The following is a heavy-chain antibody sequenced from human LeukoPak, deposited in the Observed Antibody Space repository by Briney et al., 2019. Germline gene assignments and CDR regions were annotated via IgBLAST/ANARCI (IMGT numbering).Heavy chain of an antibody. CDR3: ARQFPTATEGFDI. V-gene: IGHV4-39*01. Sequence: PSETLSLTCTVSGGSISSSNYYWGWIRQPPGRVLEWIGSIYYSGSTYYNPSLKSRVTISVVTSKNQFSLKLSSVTAADTAVYYWARQFPTATEGFDIWGQGTRDAVSS. D-gene: IGHD2-21*02. J-gene: IGHJ3*02. CDR1: GGSISSSNYY. CDR2: IYYSGST.